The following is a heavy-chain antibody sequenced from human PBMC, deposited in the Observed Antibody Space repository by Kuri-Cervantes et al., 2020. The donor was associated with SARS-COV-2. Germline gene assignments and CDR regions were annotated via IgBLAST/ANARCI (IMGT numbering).Heavy chain of an antibody. V-gene: IGHV4-34*01. J-gene: IGHJ6*02. CDR3: ARHTDSSGYRPYYYYYYGMDV. Sequence: GSLRLSCAVYGGSFSGYYWSWIRQPPGKGLEWIGEINHSGSTNYNPSLKSRVTMSVDTSKNQFSLKLSSVTAADTAVYYCARHTDSSGYRPYYYYYYGMDVWGQGTTVTVSS. D-gene: IGHD3-22*01. CDR2: INHSGST. CDR1: GGSFSGYY.